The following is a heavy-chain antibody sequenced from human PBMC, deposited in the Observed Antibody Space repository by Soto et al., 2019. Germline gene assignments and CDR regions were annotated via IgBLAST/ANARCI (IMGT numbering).Heavy chain of an antibody. Sequence: GGSLRLSCAASGFTFSSYAMSWVRQAPGKGLEWVSYISSSSSTTYYADSVKGRFTISRDNAKNSLYLQMNSLRDEDTAVYYCARVKGSNDILTGYYNYYYYGMDVWGQGTTVTVSS. CDR3: ARVKGSNDILTGYYNYYYYGMDV. V-gene: IGHV3-48*02. CDR1: GFTFSSYA. D-gene: IGHD3-9*01. J-gene: IGHJ6*02. CDR2: ISSSSSTT.